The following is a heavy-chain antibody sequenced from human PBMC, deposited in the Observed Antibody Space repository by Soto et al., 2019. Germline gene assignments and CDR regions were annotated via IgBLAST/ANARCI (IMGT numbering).Heavy chain of an antibody. D-gene: IGHD1-26*01. CDR3: ARPSGSRSPFPIYY. CDR2: IWYDGSNK. Sequence: PGGSLRLSCAASGFTFSSYGMHWVRQAPGKGLEWVAVIWYDGSNKYYADSVKGRFTISRDNSKNTLYLQMNSLRAEDTAVYYCARPSGSRSPFPIYYWGQGTLVTVSS. V-gene: IGHV3-33*01. J-gene: IGHJ4*02. CDR1: GFTFSSYG.